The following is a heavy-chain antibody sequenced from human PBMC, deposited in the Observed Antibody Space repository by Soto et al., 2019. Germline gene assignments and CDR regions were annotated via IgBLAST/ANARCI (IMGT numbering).Heavy chain of an antibody. CDR1: GGTFSSYA. Sequence: QVQLVQSGAEVKKPGSSVKVSCKASGGTFSSYAISWVRQAPGQGLEWMGGIIPIFGTANYAQKFQGRVTITADESKSTADLERSSLRSEDTAVYYCARGRAVRGDISLLNWFDPWGQGTLVTVSA. D-gene: IGHD3-10*01. CDR2: IIPIFGTA. V-gene: IGHV1-69*01. CDR3: ARGRAVRGDISLLNWFDP. J-gene: IGHJ5*02.